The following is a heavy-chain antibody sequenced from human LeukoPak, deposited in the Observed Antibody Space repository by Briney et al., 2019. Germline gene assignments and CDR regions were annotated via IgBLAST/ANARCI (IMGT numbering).Heavy chain of an antibody. J-gene: IGHJ5*02. D-gene: IGHD2-2*01. CDR1: GGSISSSSYY. CDR2: IYYSGST. V-gene: IGHV4-39*07. Sequence: SETLSLTCTVSGGSISSSSYYWGWIRQPPGKGLEWIGSIYYSGSTYYNPSLKSRVTISVDTSKNQFSLKLSSVTAADTAVYCCARDQGKVRANWFDPWGQGTLGNVSS. CDR3: ARDQGKVRANWFDP.